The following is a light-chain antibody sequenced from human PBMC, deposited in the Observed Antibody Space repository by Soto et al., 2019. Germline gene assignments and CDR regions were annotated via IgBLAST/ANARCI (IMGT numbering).Light chain of an antibody. CDR2: DAS. Sequence: DFQMTQSPSTLSASVGDRVTITCRASQSVTSWLAWYQQKPGKAPKVLIYDASSLESGVPSRFSGSGSGTEFTLTISSLHPDDFATYYCHHYNSYPGTFGQGTKVDIK. CDR1: QSVTSW. CDR3: HHYNSYPGT. J-gene: IGKJ1*01. V-gene: IGKV1-5*01.